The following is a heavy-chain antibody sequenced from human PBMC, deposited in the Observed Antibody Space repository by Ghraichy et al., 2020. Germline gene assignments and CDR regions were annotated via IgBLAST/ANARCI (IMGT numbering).Heavy chain of an antibody. J-gene: IGHJ3*01. Sequence: GRSLRLSCAASGFTFSSYWMSWVRQAPGKGLEWVANIWEEESEKYYVDSVEGRFTISRDNARNLLYLQMNSLRAEDTALYYCAREPRGGSSVTTRDVFDFWGQGTMVTVSS. CDR1: GFTFSSYW. D-gene: IGHD1-26*01. CDR2: IWEEESEK. CDR3: AREPRGGSSVTTRDVFDF. V-gene: IGHV3-7*01.